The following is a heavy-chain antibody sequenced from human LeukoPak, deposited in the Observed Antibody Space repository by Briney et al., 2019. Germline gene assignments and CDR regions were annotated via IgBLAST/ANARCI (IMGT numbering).Heavy chain of an antibody. CDR1: GFTFSSYE. Sequence: QPGGSLRLSCAASGFTFSSYEMNWVRQAPGKGLEWVSYISSSGSTIYYADSVKGRFTISRDNAKNSLYLQMNSLRAEDTAVYYCARAITNYGYIFDYWGQGTLVTVSS. CDR3: ARAITNYGYIFDY. D-gene: IGHD5-18*01. J-gene: IGHJ4*02. V-gene: IGHV3-48*03. CDR2: ISSSGSTI.